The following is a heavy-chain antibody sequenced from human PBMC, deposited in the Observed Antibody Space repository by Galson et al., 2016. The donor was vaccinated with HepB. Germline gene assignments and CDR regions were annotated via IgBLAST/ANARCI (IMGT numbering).Heavy chain of an antibody. CDR2: VSGSGGVT. J-gene: IGHJ4*02. D-gene: IGHD6-19*01. Sequence: SLRLSCAASGFTFSSFPMTWVRQAPGKGLEWVAAVSGSGGVTYYADSVKGRFTISRDNSKNTLYLQMNSLTAEDTAVYYCAKDPEKYTTAWYPGGYWGQGILVTVSS. CDR1: GFTFSSFP. V-gene: IGHV3-23*01. CDR3: AKDPEKYTTAWYPGGY.